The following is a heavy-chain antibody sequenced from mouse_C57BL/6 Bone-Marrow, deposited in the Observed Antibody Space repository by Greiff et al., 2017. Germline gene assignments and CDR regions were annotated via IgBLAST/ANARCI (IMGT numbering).Heavy chain of an antibody. Sequence: VQLQQSGPGLVAPSQCLSITCTVSGFSLTSSGVDWVRQPPGKGLEWLGVIWGGGSTNYNSARMSRLSISKDNSKSHIVLKMNSLQTDDTAMYYGAKRGAYYSNYAYAMDYWGQGTSGTVSS. CDR1: GFSLTSSG. CDR3: AKRGAYYSNYAYAMDY. V-gene: IGHV2-9*01. CDR2: IWGGGST. D-gene: IGHD2-5*01. J-gene: IGHJ4*01.